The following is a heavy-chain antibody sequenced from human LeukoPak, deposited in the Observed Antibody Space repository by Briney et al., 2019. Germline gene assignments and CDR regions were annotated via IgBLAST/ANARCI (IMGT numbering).Heavy chain of an antibody. CDR1: GGSFSGYY. Sequence: KSSETLSLTCAVYGGSFSGYYWSWIRQPPGKGLEWIGEINHSGSTNYNPSLKSRVTISVDTSKNQFSLKLSSVTAADTAVYYCARVPDGGNDAFDIWGLGTMVTVSS. V-gene: IGHV4-34*01. CDR3: ARVPDGGNDAFDI. J-gene: IGHJ3*02. D-gene: IGHD2-8*02. CDR2: INHSGST.